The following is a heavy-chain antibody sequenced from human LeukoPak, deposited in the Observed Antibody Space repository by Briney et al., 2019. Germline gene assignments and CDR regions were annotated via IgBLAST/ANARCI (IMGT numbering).Heavy chain of an antibody. D-gene: IGHD3-22*01. Sequence: GGSLRLSCAASGFTFSSYWMSWVRQAPGKGLEWVANIKQDGSEKYYVDSVKGRFTISRDNAKNSLYLQMNSLRAEDTAAYYCARDPLPYYYDSSGYYYDYWGQGTLVTVSS. CDR3: ARDPLPYYYDSSGYYYDY. CDR2: IKQDGSEK. V-gene: IGHV3-7*01. J-gene: IGHJ4*02. CDR1: GFTFSSYW.